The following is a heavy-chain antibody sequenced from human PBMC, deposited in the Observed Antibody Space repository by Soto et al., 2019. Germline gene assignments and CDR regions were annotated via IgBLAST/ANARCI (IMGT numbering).Heavy chain of an antibody. CDR1: GGSISSGGYY. CDR2: IYYSGST. D-gene: IGHD3-9*01. Sequence: SETLSLTCTVSGGSISSGGYYWSWIRQHPGKGLEWIGYIYYSGSTYYNPSLKRRVTISVDTSKNQFSLKLSSVTAADTAVYYWARASPTGRPTSFDIWGQGTMVTVSS. CDR3: ARASPTGRPTSFDI. J-gene: IGHJ3*02. V-gene: IGHV4-31*03.